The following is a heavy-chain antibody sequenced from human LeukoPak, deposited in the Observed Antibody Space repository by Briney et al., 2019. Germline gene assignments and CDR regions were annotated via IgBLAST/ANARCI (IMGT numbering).Heavy chain of an antibody. CDR1: GGSISSYY. J-gene: IGHJ4*02. CDR2: IYYSGST. Sequence: SETLSLTCTVSGGSISSYYWSWIRQPPGKGLEWIGYIYYSGSTNYNPSLKSRVTISVDTSKNQFSLKLSSVTAADTAVYYCARAPVSSHDSSGYPLFDYWGQGTLVTVSS. CDR3: ARAPVSSHDSSGYPLFDY. V-gene: IGHV4-59*08. D-gene: IGHD3-22*01.